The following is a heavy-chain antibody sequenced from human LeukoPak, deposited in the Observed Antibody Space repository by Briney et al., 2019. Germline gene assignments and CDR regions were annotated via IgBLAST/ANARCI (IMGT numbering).Heavy chain of an antibody. CDR2: IYSSGST. CDR3: ARGGKATVVTM. V-gene: IGHV4-4*07. CDR1: GGPINSYY. Sequence: SETLSLTCTVSGGPINSYYWSWIRQPAGKGLEWIGRIYSSGSTNYNPSLKSRVSMSVDTSKNQFSLKLTSVTAADTAVYYCARGGKATVVTMWGQGILVTVSS. D-gene: IGHD4-23*01. J-gene: IGHJ4*02.